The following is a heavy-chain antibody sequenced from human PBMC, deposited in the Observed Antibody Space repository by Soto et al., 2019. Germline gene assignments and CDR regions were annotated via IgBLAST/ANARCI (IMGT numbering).Heavy chain of an antibody. V-gene: IGHV1-3*01. Sequence: GASVKVSCKASGYTFTSYSMHWVRQAPGQRLEWMGWINAGNGNTKYSQKFQGRVTITRDTSASTAYMELSSLRSEDTAVYYCARVAARGGPIPYYYGMDVWGQGTTVTVSS. J-gene: IGHJ6*02. D-gene: IGHD2-15*01. CDR1: GYTFTSYS. CDR3: ARVAARGGPIPYYYGMDV. CDR2: INAGNGNT.